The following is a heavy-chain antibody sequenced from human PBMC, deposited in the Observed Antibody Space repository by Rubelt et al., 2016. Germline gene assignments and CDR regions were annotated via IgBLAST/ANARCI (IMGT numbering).Heavy chain of an antibody. CDR1: GYTFTSYG. CDR2: IRAYNGNT. CDR3: ARFAIGGHSSGYLFDY. V-gene: IGHV1-18*01. J-gene: IGHJ4*02. D-gene: IGHD3-22*01. Sequence: QVQLVQSGAEVKKPGASVKVSCKASGYTFTSYGISWVRQAPGHGLEWMGWIRAYNGNTNYAQKAQGRCTMTPDTSTRPAYMELRGLGSDDTAVYYCARFAIGGHSSGYLFDYWGQGTLVTVSS.